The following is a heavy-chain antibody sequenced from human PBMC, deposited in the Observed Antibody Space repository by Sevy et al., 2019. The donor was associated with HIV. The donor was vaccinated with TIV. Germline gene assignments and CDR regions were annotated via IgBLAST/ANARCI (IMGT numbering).Heavy chain of an antibody. Sequence: ASVKVSCKASGYTFTNYDIAWVRQDTGQGLEWMGWMNPNSGDTGYAQKFQGRLTMTRNTSINTAYMELSSLRSEDTAVYYCTRRRRLISISSSRPFDYWGQGALVTVSS. V-gene: IGHV1-8*01. J-gene: IGHJ4*02. CDR1: GYTFTNYD. D-gene: IGHD6-6*01. CDR3: TRRRRLISISSSRPFDY. CDR2: MNPNSGDT.